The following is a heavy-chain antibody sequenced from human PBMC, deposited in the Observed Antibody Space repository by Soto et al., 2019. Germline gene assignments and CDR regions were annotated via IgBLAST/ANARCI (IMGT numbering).Heavy chain of an antibody. Sequence: EVQLLESGGGLVQPGGSLRLSCAASGFTFSSYAMSWVRQAPGKGLEWVSAISGSGGRTYYAESVKGRFTISRDNSKNTLYLQMNSLRAEDTAVYYCAKGPVAGLPYFDYWGQGTLVTVSS. D-gene: IGHD6-19*01. CDR2: ISGSGGRT. CDR1: GFTFSSYA. J-gene: IGHJ4*02. V-gene: IGHV3-23*01. CDR3: AKGPVAGLPYFDY.